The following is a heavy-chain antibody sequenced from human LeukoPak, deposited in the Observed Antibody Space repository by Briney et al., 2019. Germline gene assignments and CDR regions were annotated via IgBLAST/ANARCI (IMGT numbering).Heavy chain of an antibody. Sequence: SETLSLTCAVYGGSFSGYYWSWIRQPPGKGLEWIGEINHSGSTNYNPSLKSRVTISVDTSKNQFSLKLSSVTAADTAVYYCARDRSDYFVYWGQGTLVTVSS. CDR2: INHSGST. J-gene: IGHJ4*02. CDR3: ARDRSDYFVY. V-gene: IGHV4-34*01. D-gene: IGHD3-3*01. CDR1: GGSFSGYY.